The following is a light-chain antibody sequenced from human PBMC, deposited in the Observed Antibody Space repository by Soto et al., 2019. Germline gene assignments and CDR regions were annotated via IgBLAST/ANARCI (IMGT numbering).Light chain of an antibody. CDR1: QSVSSN. CDR3: LQYNNWPPYT. V-gene: IGKV3-15*01. CDR2: GAS. J-gene: IGKJ2*01. Sequence: EIVMTQSPATLSVSPGERATLSCMASQSVSSNLAWYQQKPGQAPRLLIYGASTRATGIPARFSGSGSGTEFTLTISSLQSEDFAVYYCLQYNNWPPYTFGQGTKLEIK.